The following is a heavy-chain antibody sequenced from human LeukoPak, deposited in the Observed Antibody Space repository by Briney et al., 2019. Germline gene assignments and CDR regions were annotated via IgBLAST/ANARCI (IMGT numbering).Heavy chain of an antibody. CDR1: GFTFSSYA. V-gene: IGHV3-64*01. CDR3: ARDLIPYYDFWTGFDP. J-gene: IGHJ5*02. Sequence: GGSLRPSCAASGFTFSSYAMHWVRQAPGKGLEYVSAISSNGGSTYYANSVKGRFTISRDNSKNTLYLQMGSLRAEDMAVYYCARDLIPYYDFWTGFDPWGQGTLVTVSS. CDR2: ISSNGGST. D-gene: IGHD3-3*01.